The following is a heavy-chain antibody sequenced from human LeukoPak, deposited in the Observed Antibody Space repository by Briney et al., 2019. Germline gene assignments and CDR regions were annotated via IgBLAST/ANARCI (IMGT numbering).Heavy chain of an antibody. CDR3: ARDDRRWELLRVGSPDYYYYMDV. V-gene: IGHV4-30-4*08. Sequence: SETLSLTCTVSGGSISSGDYYWSWIRQPPGKGLEWIGYIYYSGSTYYNPSLKSRVTISVDTSKNQFSLKLSSVTAADTAVYYCARDDRRWELLRVGSPDYYYYMDVWGKGTTVTVSS. D-gene: IGHD1-26*01. J-gene: IGHJ6*03. CDR1: GGSISSGDYY. CDR2: IYYSGST.